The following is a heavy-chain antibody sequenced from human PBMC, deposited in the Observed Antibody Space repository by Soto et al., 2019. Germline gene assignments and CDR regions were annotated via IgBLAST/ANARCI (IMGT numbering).Heavy chain of an antibody. Sequence: QGQLLQSGDEVKTPGASVRVSCRASGYPFTSYGISWVRQAPGQGLEWVAWISAYNGKRDTAEKFKGRGTMTLDTSTDTAHMEIGDLTSDDTAVYYCARGRIVASIHDAFEIWGQGTKGTVSS. V-gene: IGHV1-18*01. CDR3: ARGRIVASIHDAFEI. J-gene: IGHJ3*02. CDR2: ISAYNGKR. CDR1: GYPFTSYG. D-gene: IGHD5-12*01.